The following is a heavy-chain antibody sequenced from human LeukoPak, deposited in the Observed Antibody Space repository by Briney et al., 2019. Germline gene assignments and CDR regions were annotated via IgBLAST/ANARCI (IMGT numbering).Heavy chain of an antibody. V-gene: IGHV4-4*07. D-gene: IGHD6-6*01. CDR2: IYTSGST. Sequence: SETLSLTCTVSGGSISSYYWSWIRQPAGKGLEWIGRIYTSGSTNYNPSLKSRVTMSVDTSKNQFSLKLSSVTAADTAVYYCARDSSSSYRTRGYYFDYWGQGTLVTVSS. J-gene: IGHJ4*02. CDR1: GGSISSYY. CDR3: ARDSSSSYRTRGYYFDY.